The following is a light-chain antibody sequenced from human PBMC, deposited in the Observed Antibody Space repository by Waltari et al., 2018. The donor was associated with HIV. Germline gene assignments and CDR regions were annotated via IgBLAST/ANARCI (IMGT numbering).Light chain of an antibody. CDR1: QSVRSSY. V-gene: IGKV3-20*01. CDR3: QQYGSSPLT. Sequence: EIVLTQSPGTLSLSPGERATLYCRASQSVRSSYLAWYQQKPGQAPRLLIYGASSRATGIPDRFSGSGSGTDFTLTISRLEPEDFAVYYCQQYGSSPLTFGGGTKVEIK. CDR2: GAS. J-gene: IGKJ4*01.